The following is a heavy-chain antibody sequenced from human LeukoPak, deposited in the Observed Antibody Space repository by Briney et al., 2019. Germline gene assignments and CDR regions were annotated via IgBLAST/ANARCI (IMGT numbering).Heavy chain of an antibody. D-gene: IGHD2-15*01. V-gene: IGHV1-69*06. CDR3: AREQVDTGYCSGGSCCSIGYYYYYMDV. CDR1: GGTFSSYA. Sequence: GASVKVSCKASGGTFSSYAISWVRQAPGQGLEWMGRIIPIFGTANYAQKFQGRVTITADKSTSTAYMELSSLRSEDTAVYYCAREQVDTGYCSGGSCCSIGYYYYYMDVWGKGTTVTVSS. J-gene: IGHJ6*03. CDR2: IIPIFGTA.